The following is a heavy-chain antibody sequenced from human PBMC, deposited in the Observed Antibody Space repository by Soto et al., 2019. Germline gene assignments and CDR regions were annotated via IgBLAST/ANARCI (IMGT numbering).Heavy chain of an antibody. D-gene: IGHD4-4*01. V-gene: IGHV1-2*04. J-gene: IGHJ6*03. CDR3: ARGNSNISYYYYMDV. Sequence: GASVKVSCKASGYTFTGYYMHWVRQAPGQRHEWKRWINPNSGGTNYAQKFQGWVTMTRDTSISTAYMELSRLRSDDTAVYYCARGNSNISYYYYMDVWGKGTTVTVSS. CDR1: GYTFTGYY. CDR2: INPNSGGT.